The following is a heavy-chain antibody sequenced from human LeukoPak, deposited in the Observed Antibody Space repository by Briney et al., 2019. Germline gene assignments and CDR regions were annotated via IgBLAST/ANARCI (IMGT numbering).Heavy chain of an antibody. Sequence: SGPTLVNPTQTLTLTCTFSGFSHSTSGVSVGWIRQPPGKALEWLALIYWDDDKRYSPSLKTRLTISKDTSKNQVVLTMTNMDPVDTATYYCARIKYDSSGYYYVYDYWGQGTLVTVS. V-gene: IGHV2-5*02. CDR3: ARIKYDSSGYYYVYDY. J-gene: IGHJ4*02. CDR2: IYWDDDK. CDR1: GFSHSTSGVS. D-gene: IGHD3-22*01.